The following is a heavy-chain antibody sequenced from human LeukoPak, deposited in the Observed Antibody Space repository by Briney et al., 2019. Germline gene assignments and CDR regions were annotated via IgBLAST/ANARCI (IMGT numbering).Heavy chain of an antibody. J-gene: IGHJ4*02. CDR3: ASFPGTSRFHY. D-gene: IGHD1-26*01. CDR1: GGSISSYY. CDR2: MYYSGST. Sequence: PSETLSLTCTVSGGSISSYYWSWIRQPPGKGLEWIGYMYYSGSTNYNPSLKSRVTISVDTSKNQFSLKLTSVTAADTAVYYCASFPGTSRFHYWGQGTLDTVSS. V-gene: IGHV4-59*01.